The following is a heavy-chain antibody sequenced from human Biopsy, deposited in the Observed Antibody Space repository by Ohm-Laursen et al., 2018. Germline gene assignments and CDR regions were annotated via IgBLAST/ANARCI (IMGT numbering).Heavy chain of an antibody. Sequence: SLRLSCTASGFTFSNYGLHWVRQAPGKRLEWVAVICYDGRNQYYADFVKGRFTISRDNSKNTLYLQMNSLRAEDTAVYFFPREIYPTTIYRPVDSWGQGTLVTVSS. CDR2: ICYDGRNQ. V-gene: IGHV3-33*01. CDR3: PREIYPTTIYRPVDS. J-gene: IGHJ5*01. D-gene: IGHD3-3*01. CDR1: GFTFSNYG.